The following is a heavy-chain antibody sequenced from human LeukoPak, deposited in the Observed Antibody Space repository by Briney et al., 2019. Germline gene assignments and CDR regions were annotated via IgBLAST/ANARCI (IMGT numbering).Heavy chain of an antibody. CDR3: ARRGGSGSYYNWYFDY. CDR2: IYYSGST. CDR1: GGSISSYY. V-gene: IGHV4-59*01. Sequence: SETLSLTCTVSGGSISSYYWSWIRQPPGKGLEWIGYIYYSGSTNYNPSLKSRVTISVDTSKNQFSLKLSSVTAADTAVYYCARRGGSGSYYNWYFDYWGQGTLVTVSS. D-gene: IGHD3-10*01. J-gene: IGHJ4*02.